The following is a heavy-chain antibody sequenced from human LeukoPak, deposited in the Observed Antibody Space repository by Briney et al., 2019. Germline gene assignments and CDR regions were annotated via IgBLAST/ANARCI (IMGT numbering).Heavy chain of an antibody. CDR2: IIPIFGTA. D-gene: IGHD6-13*01. CDR3: ARDEGIAAADSNRGLY. CDR1: GGTFSSYA. J-gene: IGHJ4*02. Sequence: ASVKVSCKASGGTFSSYAISWVRQAPGQGLEWMGGIIPIFGTANYAQKFQGRVTITTDESTSTAYMELSSLRSEDTAVYYCARDEGIAAADSNRGLYWGQGTLVTVSS. V-gene: IGHV1-69*05.